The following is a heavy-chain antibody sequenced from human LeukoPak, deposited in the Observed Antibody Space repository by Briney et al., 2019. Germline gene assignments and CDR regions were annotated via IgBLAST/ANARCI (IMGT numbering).Heavy chain of an antibody. D-gene: IGHD3-10*01. J-gene: IGHJ6*03. CDR3: AREDSITMVRGVTHYYYYYMDV. V-gene: IGHV1-69*06. CDR1: GGTFSSYA. CDR2: IIPIFGTA. Sequence: SVKVSCKASGGTFSSYAIGWVRQAPGQGLECMGGIIPIFGTANYAQKFQGRVTITADKSTSTAYMELSSLRSEDTAVYYCAREDSITMVRGVTHYYYYYMDVWGKGTTVTVSS.